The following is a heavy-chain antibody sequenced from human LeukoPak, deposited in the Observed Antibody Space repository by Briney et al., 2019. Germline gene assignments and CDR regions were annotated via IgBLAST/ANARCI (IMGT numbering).Heavy chain of an antibody. V-gene: IGHV1-18*01. CDR1: GYTFTSYG. Sequence: EASVKVSCKASGYTFTSYGISWVRQAPGQGLEWMGWISAYNGNTNYAHKLQGRVTMTTDTSTSTAYMELRSLRSDDTAVYYCARAVYWYDSSGYYPRFDYWGQGTLVTVSS. D-gene: IGHD3-22*01. J-gene: IGHJ4*02. CDR2: ISAYNGNT. CDR3: ARAVYWYDSSGYYPRFDY.